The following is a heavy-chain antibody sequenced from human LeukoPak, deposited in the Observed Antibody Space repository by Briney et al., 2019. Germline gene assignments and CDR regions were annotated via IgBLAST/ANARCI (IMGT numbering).Heavy chain of an antibody. CDR3: ATLPYGSGVYYFDY. D-gene: IGHD3-10*01. J-gene: IGHJ4*02. CDR2: IYYSGST. Sequence: SSETLSLTCTVSGGSISSSSYYWGWIRQPPGXXXXXXGSIYYSGSTYYNPSLKSRVTISVDTSKNQFSLKLSSVTAADTAVYYCATLPYGSGVYYFDYWGQGTLVTVSS. CDR1: GGSISSSSYY. V-gene: IGHV4-39*01.